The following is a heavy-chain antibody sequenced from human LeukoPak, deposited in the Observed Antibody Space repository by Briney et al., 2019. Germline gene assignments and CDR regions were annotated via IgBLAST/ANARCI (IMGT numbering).Heavy chain of an antibody. D-gene: IGHD2-15*01. CDR3: AKEDTEAFDI. J-gene: IGHJ3*02. Sequence: PGGSLRLSCAASGFTFSSYSMNWVRQTPGKGLGWVSSISSSSSYIYYADSVKGRFTISRDNAKNSLYLQVNSLRAEDTAVYYCAKEDTEAFDIWGQGTMVTVS. CDR1: GFTFSSYS. V-gene: IGHV3-21*04. CDR2: ISSSSSYI.